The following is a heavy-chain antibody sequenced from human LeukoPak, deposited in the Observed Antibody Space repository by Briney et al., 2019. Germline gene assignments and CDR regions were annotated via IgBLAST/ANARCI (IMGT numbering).Heavy chain of an antibody. J-gene: IGHJ4*02. CDR2: INSDSSLM. CDR1: GFTFSIYS. D-gene: IGHD3-16*01. Sequence: PGGSLRLSCAASGFTFSIYSMNWVRQAPGKGLEWVSSINSDSSLMFYAESVKGRFTISRDNARNSLYLQTNSLRAEDTAVYYCIRDLFDDYSLDYWGQGALVTVSS. CDR3: IRDLFDDYSLDY. V-gene: IGHV3-21*01.